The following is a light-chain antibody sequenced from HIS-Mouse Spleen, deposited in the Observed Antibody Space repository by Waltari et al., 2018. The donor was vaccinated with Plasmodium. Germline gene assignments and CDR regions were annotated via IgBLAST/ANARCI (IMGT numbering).Light chain of an antibody. CDR3: QQYYSTPHT. CDR2: WAS. J-gene: IGKJ2*01. V-gene: IGKV4-1*01. Sequence: DIVMTQSPDSLAVSLGERATINCKYSPSVLYSSNNKNYLAWYQQKPGQPPKLLIYWASTRESGVPDRFSGSGSGTDFTLTISSLQAEDVAVYYCQQYYSTPHTFGQGTKLEIK. CDR1: PSVLYSSNNKNY.